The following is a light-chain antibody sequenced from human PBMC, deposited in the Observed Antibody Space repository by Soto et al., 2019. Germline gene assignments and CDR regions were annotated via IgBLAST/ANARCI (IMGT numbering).Light chain of an antibody. J-gene: IGKJ4*01. Sequence: EIVLTQSPATLSLSPGERATLSCRTSQTIRGLLNWYQQRPGQAPRLLIYDTSTRATGVPARFSGSGSGTEFTLTINSLQSEDFAVYYCQRYNNWPLTFGGGTKVEIK. CDR3: QRYNNWPLT. CDR2: DTS. V-gene: IGKV3-15*01. CDR1: QTIRGL.